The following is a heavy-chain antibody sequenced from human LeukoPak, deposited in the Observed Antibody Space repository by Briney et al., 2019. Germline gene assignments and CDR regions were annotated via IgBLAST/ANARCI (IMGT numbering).Heavy chain of an antibody. V-gene: IGHV1-69*05. CDR3: ARGIAARKHYYYMDV. Sequence: ASVKVSCKASGGTFSSYAISWVRQAPGQGLEWMGGIIPIFGTANYAQKFQGGVTITTDESTSTAYMELSSLRSEDTAVYYCARGIAARKHYYYMDVWGKGTTVTVSS. CDR1: GGTFSSYA. CDR2: IIPIFGTA. J-gene: IGHJ6*03. D-gene: IGHD6-6*01.